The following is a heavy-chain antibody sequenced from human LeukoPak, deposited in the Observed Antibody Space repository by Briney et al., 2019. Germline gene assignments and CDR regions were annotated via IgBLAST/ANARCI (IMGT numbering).Heavy chain of an antibody. CDR3: AKEVYYFDTSGLYSFAFDI. CDR2: ISASGGST. J-gene: IGHJ3*02. CDR1: GLTFSRYA. Sequence: GGSLRLSCAASGLTFSRYAMSWVRQAPGKGLEWVSPISASGGSTYYADSVKGRFTISRDNSKNTLYLQMNSLRVEDTAVYYCAKEVYYFDTSGLYSFAFDIWGQGTMVTVPS. D-gene: IGHD3-22*01. V-gene: IGHV3-23*01.